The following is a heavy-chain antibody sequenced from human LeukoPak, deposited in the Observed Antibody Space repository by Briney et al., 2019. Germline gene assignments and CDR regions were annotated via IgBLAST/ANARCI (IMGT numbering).Heavy chain of an antibody. CDR1: GGPFSGYY. CDR2: INHSGST. CDR3: ARRGRSGSYYRYFDY. Sequence: SETLSLTCAVYGGPFSGYYWSWIRQPPGKGLEWIGEINHSGSTNYNPSLKSRVTISVDTSKNQFSLKLSSVTAADTAVYYCARRGRSGSYYRYFDYWGQGTLVTVSS. D-gene: IGHD1-26*01. J-gene: IGHJ4*02. V-gene: IGHV4-34*01.